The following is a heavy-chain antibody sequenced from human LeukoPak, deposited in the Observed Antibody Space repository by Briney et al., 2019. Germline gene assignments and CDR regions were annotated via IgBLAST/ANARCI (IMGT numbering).Heavy chain of an antibody. V-gene: IGHV3-30*19. CDR3: VRSSRVVGTKRDH. J-gene: IGHJ4*02. D-gene: IGHD1-26*01. Sequence: PGGSLRLSCAASGFIFTNFAMEWVRQAPGKGLEWVAAISYDGRNDYYADSVKGRFIVSRDSSKNRVYLQMNSLRYNDTAMYYCVRSSRVVGTKRDHWGQGTLVTVSS. CDR1: GFIFTNFA. CDR2: ISYDGRND.